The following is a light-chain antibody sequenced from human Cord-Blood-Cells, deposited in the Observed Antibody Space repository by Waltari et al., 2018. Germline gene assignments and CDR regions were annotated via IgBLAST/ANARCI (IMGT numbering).Light chain of an antibody. Sequence: QSALTQPASVSGSPGQSITIPCTGTSSDVGGYNYVSWYQQHPGKAPKLMIYDLSKRPSGVSNRFSGSKSGNTASLTISGLQAEDESDYYCSSYTSSSTWVFGGGTKLTVL. CDR2: DLS. CDR3: SSYTSSSTWV. V-gene: IGLV2-14*01. J-gene: IGLJ3*02. CDR1: SSDVGGYNY.